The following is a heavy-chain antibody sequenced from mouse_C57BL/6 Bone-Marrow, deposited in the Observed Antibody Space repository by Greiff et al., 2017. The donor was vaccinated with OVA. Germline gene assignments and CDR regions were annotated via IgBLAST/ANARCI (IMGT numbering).Heavy chain of an antibody. D-gene: IGHD2-1*01. CDR3: SEDSAVYYCALLWPRYFDV. Sequence: QVHVKQSGPELARPWASVKISCQAFYTFSRRVHFAIRDTNYWMQWVQQRPGQGLEWIGAIYPGNGDTSYNQKVKGKATLTADKSSSTAYMQLSSLTSEDSAVYYCALLWPRYFDVWGTGTTVTVSS. CDR2: GQGLEWIG. V-gene: IGHV1-87*01. CDR1: YTFSRRVH. J-gene: IGHJ1*03.